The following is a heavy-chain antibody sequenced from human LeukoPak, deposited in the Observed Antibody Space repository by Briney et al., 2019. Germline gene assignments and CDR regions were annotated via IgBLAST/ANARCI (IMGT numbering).Heavy chain of an antibody. CDR1: GYTFTDYY. Sequence: GASVKVSCKASGYTFTDYYMHWVRQAPGQGLEWMGWINPNSGGTNYAQKFQGRVTLTRDTSVSTAYMELSRLRSDDTAVYYCARVTFGGVIFPYWGQGILVTVSS. V-gene: IGHV1-2*02. J-gene: IGHJ4*02. CDR2: INPNSGGT. CDR3: ARVTFGGVIFPY. D-gene: IGHD3-16*01.